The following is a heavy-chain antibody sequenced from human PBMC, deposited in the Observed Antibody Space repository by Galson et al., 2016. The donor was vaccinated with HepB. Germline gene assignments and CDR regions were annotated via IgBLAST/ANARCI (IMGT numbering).Heavy chain of an antibody. CDR1: GVSISSSGYY. CDR3: ARFRGYSYGYIAY. J-gene: IGHJ4*02. V-gene: IGHV4-39*01. CDR2: RYYSGSA. Sequence: SETLSLTCKVSGVSISSSGYYWGWIRQPPGKGLEWIGSRYYSGSAYNNPSLKRRVTMSVDTSKNQFSLKLDSVTAADTAVYYCARFRGYSYGYIAYWGQGSLVTVA. D-gene: IGHD5-18*01.